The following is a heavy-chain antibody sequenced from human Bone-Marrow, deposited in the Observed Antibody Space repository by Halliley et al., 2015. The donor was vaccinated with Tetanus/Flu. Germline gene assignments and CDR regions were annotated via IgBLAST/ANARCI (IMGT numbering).Heavy chain of an antibody. CDR3: ARQRQVLGNGWLDP. D-gene: IGHD2-8*01. CDR2: ICPDDSDT. CDR1: GYNFPSYW. V-gene: IGHV5-51*01. Sequence: QLVQSGAEVKKPGESLKISCKGSGYNFPSYWIGWVRQMPGKGLELMGIICPDDSDTSYSPSLQGQVTISADKSISTAYLQWRSLKASDTAMYYCARQRQVLGNGWLDPWGRGTLVSVSS. J-gene: IGHJ5*02.